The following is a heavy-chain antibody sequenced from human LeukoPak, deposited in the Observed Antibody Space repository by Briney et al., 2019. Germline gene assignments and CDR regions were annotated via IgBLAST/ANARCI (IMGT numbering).Heavy chain of an antibody. CDR2: IIPIFGTA. CDR3: ARLNDPGGDYFDY. J-gene: IGHJ4*02. Sequence: ASVKVSCKASGGTFSSYAISWVRQAPGQGLEWMGGIIPIFGTANYAQKFQGRVTTTTDESTSTAYMELSSLRSEDTAVYYCARLNDPGGDYFDYWGQGTLVTVSS. D-gene: IGHD2-8*02. V-gene: IGHV1-69*05. CDR1: GGTFSSYA.